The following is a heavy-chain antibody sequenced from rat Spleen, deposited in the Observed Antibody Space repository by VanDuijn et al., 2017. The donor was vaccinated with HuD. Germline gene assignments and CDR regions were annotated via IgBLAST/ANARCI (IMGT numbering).Heavy chain of an antibody. CDR1: GLTFSNYD. CDR2: ISTGGGST. Sequence: EVQLVESGGGLVQPGRSMKLSCAASGLTFSNYDIAWVRQAPTKGLEWVAYISTGGGSTYYRDSVKGRFTISRDNAKNTLYLQMDSLRSEDTATYYCTQQLGDWFAYWGQGTLVTVSS. D-gene: IGHD1-10*01. V-gene: IGHV5-27*01. CDR3: TQQLGDWFAY. J-gene: IGHJ3*01.